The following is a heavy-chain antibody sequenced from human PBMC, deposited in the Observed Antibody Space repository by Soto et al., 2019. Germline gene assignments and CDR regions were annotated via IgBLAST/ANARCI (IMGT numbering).Heavy chain of an antibody. CDR3: TRSSDSGPYCGGVDV. Sequence: LRLSCAAPGFTFSSYWMSWVRQAPGKELEWVASIKRDGSETYYVDSVKGRFTISRDNAKNSLFLQINSLRAEDTAVFYCTRSSDSGPYCGGVDVWGLGTMVTVSS. V-gene: IGHV3-7*03. D-gene: IGHD1-26*01. J-gene: IGHJ6*02. CDR1: GFTFSSYW. CDR2: IKRDGSET.